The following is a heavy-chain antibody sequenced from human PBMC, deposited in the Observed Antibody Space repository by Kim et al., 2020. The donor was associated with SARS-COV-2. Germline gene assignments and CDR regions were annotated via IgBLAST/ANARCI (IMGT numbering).Heavy chain of an antibody. CDR2: IYGNGYGR. CDR3: ARDHNGTYETFYCSLEL. V-gene: IGHV3-74*01. CDR1: GFTFSDSC. J-gene: IGHJ2*01. Sequence: GGSLRLSCEASGFTFSDSCMHWVRQTPGTGLVWVSRIYGNGYGRYFAGSVKGRFTISRDNAKNTLYLQMSNLRAEDTAVYYCARDHNGTYETFYCSLELWGRGTMVTVSS. D-gene: IGHD5-12*01.